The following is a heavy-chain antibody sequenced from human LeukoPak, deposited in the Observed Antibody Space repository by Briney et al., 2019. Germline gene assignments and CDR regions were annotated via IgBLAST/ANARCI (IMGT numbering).Heavy chain of an antibody. J-gene: IGHJ4*02. CDR3: ARHGGISGVGPTEVY. V-gene: IGHV4-39*01. Sequence: SETLSLTCTVSGDSISSSTYYWGWIRQPPGKRLEWIGSIHNAGSTYYNPSLKSRVSISVDTSKAHFSLKLRSATAADTAVYYCARHGGISGVGPTEVYWRQGTLVTVSS. D-gene: IGHD3-3*02. CDR2: IHNAGST. CDR1: GDSISSSTYY.